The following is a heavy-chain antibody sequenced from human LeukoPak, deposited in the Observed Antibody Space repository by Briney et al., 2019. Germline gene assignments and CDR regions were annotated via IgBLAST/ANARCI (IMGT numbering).Heavy chain of an antibody. J-gene: IGHJ4*02. Sequence: GGSLRLSCAASGFTFSSYAMSWVRQAPGKGLEWVSAISGSGGSTYYADPVKGRFTISRDNSKNTLYLQMNSLRAEDTAVYYCAKGETYYDFWSGFYYFDYWGQGTLVTVSS. CDR3: AKGETYYDFWSGFYYFDY. V-gene: IGHV3-23*01. CDR1: GFTFSSYA. CDR2: ISGSGGST. D-gene: IGHD3-3*01.